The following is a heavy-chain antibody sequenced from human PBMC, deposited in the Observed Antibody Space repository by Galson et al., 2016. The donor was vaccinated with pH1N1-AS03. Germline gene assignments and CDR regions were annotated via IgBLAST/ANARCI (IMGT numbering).Heavy chain of an antibody. CDR3: ARGAPGDHLLSPLWN. Sequence: SPRLSCAASGFTFSTYCMSWVRQAPGKGLEWVANTKQDGSEKFYVDSLKGRFTISRDNAKNSLYLQMSSLRAEDTAIYYCARGAPGDHLLSPLWNWGQGTLVTVSS. D-gene: IGHD2-2*01. CDR2: TKQDGSEK. CDR1: GFTFSTYC. J-gene: IGHJ4*02. V-gene: IGHV3-7*01.